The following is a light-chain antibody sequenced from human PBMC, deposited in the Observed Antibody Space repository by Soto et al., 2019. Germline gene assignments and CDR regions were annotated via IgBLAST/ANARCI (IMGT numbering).Light chain of an antibody. J-gene: IGKJ2*01. CDR3: QKYYGSPYT. V-gene: IGKV4-1*01. CDR1: QSVLYSSNNMNY. Sequence: DIVMTQSPDSLAVSLGERATINCKSSQSVLYSSNNMNYLAWYQQKPGQPPKLLIYWASTRESGVPDRFSGSGSGTDFTLTVSSLQAEDVAVYYCQKYYGSPYTFGQGTKLEIK. CDR2: WAS.